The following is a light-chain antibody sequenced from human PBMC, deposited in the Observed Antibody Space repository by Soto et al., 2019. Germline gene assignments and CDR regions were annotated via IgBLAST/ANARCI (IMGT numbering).Light chain of an antibody. J-gene: IGKJ5*01. CDR2: AAS. Sequence: DIQMTQSPSTLSASVGDRVTITCRASQSISNWLAWYQQKPGKAPNLLIYAASSLQSGVPSRFSGSGSGTEFTLTISSLQPDDFATYYCQQYSTYSTFGQGTRLEIK. V-gene: IGKV1-5*01. CDR1: QSISNW. CDR3: QQYSTYST.